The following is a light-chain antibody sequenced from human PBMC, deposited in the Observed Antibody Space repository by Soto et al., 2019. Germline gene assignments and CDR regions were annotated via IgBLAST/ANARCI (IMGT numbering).Light chain of an antibody. V-gene: IGKV3-20*01. CDR3: QQYGTSEII. Sequence: IILSQSPATVSVYPLELAPVSFMASPSVTNFLAWYQQKPGQAPRLLIYGAFNRATGIPARFSGSGSGTDFTLTISRLEPEDFAVFFCQQYGTSEIIFGQGTRLEIK. CDR1: PSVTNF. CDR2: GAF. J-gene: IGKJ5*01.